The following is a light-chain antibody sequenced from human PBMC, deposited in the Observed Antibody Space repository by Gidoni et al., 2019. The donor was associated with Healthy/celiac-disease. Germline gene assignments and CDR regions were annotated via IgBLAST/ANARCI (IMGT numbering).Light chain of an antibody. CDR1: QSLLHSNGYNY. CDR3: MQALQTPGWT. CDR2: LGS. Sequence: DIVMTQSPLSLPVTPGEPASISCRSSQSLLHSNGYNYLDWYLQKPGQSPQLLIYLGSNRASGVPDRFSGRGSGTDFTLKISRVEAEDVGVYYCMQALQTPGWTFGQXTKVEIK. V-gene: IGKV2-28*01. J-gene: IGKJ1*01.